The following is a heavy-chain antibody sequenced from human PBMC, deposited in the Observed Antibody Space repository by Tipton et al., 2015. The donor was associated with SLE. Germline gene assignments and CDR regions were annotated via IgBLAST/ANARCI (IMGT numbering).Heavy chain of an antibody. CDR1: GFTFSSYE. J-gene: IGHJ5*02. CDR2: ISSSGSTI. V-gene: IGHV3-48*03. D-gene: IGHD4/OR15-4a*01. CDR3: ARVGYGATSNP. Sequence: GSLRLSCAASGFTFSSYEMNWVRQAPGKGLEWVSYISSSGSTIYYADSVKGRFTISRDNAKNSLYLQMNSLRAEDTAVYYCARVGYGATSNPWGQGTLVTVSS.